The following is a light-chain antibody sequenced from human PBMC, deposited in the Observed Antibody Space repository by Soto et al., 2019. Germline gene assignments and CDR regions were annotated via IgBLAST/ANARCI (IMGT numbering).Light chain of an antibody. J-gene: IGKJ1*01. CDR2: AAS. V-gene: IGKV1-39*01. CDR1: QSITNY. CDR3: QQSFSAPRT. Sequence: DIQMTQSPSSLSASVGDRVTITFRASQSITNYLNWYQQIPGKAPKLLIFAASSLQGGVPSRFSGSGSGTDFTLTISSLQPEDFASYYCQQSFSAPRTFGQGTKVDIK.